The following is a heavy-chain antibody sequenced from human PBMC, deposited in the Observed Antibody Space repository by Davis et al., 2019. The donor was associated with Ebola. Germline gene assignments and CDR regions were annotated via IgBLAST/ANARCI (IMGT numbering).Heavy chain of an antibody. CDR2: INSDGSST. Sequence: HTGGSLRLSCAASGFTFGSYWMHWVRQAPGKGLVWVSRINSDGSSTSYADSVKGRFTISRDNAKNTLYLQMNSLRAEDTAVYYCARRRFGYSSVGHYFDYWGQGTLVTVSS. CDR1: GFTFGSYW. D-gene: IGHD6-19*01. V-gene: IGHV3-74*01. CDR3: ARRRFGYSSVGHYFDY. J-gene: IGHJ4*02.